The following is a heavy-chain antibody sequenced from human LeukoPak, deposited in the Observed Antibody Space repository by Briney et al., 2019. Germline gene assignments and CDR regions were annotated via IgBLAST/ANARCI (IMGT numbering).Heavy chain of an antibody. V-gene: IGHV3-64*01. D-gene: IGHD3-22*01. Sequence: PGGSLRLSCAASGFTFSSYAMHWVRQAPGKGLEYVSAISSNGGSTYYANSVKGRFTISRDNSKNTLYLQMNSLRAEDTAVYYCARVTTPGSYDSSGYYYAVAFDIWGQGTMVTVSS. J-gene: IGHJ3*02. CDR1: GFTFSSYA. CDR3: ARVTTPGSYDSSGYYYAVAFDI. CDR2: ISSNGGST.